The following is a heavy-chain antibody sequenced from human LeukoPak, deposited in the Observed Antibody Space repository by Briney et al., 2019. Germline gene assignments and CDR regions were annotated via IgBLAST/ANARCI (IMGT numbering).Heavy chain of an antibody. CDR2: ISAYNGNT. Sequence: ASVRVSCKASGYTFTSYGISWVRQAPGQGLEWMGWISAYNGNTNYAQKLQGRVTMTTDTSTSTAYMELRSLRSDDTAVYYCASPSAGYSSSWTDAFDIWGQGTMVTVSS. D-gene: IGHD6-13*01. V-gene: IGHV1-18*01. J-gene: IGHJ3*02. CDR1: GYTFTSYG. CDR3: ASPSAGYSSSWTDAFDI.